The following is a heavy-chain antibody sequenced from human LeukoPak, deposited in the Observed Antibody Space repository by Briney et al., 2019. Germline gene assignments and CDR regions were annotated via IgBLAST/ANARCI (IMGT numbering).Heavy chain of an antibody. CDR3: ASSLYHYDSSGYYYTREQYRASSFDY. CDR2: IYYSGST. V-gene: IGHV4-59*12. D-gene: IGHD3-22*01. J-gene: IGHJ4*02. Sequence: SETLSLTCTVSGGSISSYYWSWIRQPPGKGLEWIGYIYYSGSTNYNPSLKSRVTISVDTSKNQFSLKLSSVTAADTAVYYCASSLYHYDSSGYYYTREQYRASSFDYWGQGTLVTVSS. CDR1: GGSISSYY.